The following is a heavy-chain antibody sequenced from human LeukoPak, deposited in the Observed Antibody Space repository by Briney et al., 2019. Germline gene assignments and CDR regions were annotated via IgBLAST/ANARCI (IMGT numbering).Heavy chain of an antibody. Sequence: ASVRVSCKASGGTFSSESISWVRQAPGQGLEWMGGIIPIFGSPDYAEKFLGRVTITPDESTSTVYMELTSLTSDDTAVYYCERDREGIAVVPAATPGWGMAVWGSGTTVTVSS. D-gene: IGHD2-2*02. J-gene: IGHJ6*04. CDR3: ERDREGIAVVPAATPGWGMAV. CDR1: GGTFSSES. V-gene: IGHV1-69*13. CDR2: IIPIFGSP.